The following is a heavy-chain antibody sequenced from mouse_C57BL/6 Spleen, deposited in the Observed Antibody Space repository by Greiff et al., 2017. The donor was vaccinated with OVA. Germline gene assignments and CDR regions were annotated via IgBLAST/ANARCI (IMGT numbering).Heavy chain of an antibody. D-gene: IGHD2-3*01. V-gene: IGHV1-22*01. CDR3: ARGWEAHCDY. CDR1: GYTFTDYN. CDR2: INPNNGGT. Sequence: VQLQQSGPELVKPGASVQMSCKASGYTFTDYNMHWVKQSHGKSLEWIGYINPNNGGTSYNQKFKGKATLTVNKSSSTAYMELRSLPSEDSAVYYCARGWEAHCDYWGQGTTLTVAS. J-gene: IGHJ2*01.